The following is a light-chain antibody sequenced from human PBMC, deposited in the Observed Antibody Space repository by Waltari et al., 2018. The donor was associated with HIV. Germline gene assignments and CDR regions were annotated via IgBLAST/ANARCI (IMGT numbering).Light chain of an antibody. CDR2: EVS. Sequence: QSALTQPASVSGSTGPSITIPCTGTSSDVRRYNLVPWYQQPPGKAPTLMIYEVSKRPSVVSNRFSGSKSGNTASLTISGLQAEDEADYYCCSYAGSSTYVFGTGTKVTVL. CDR1: SSDVRRYNL. V-gene: IGLV2-23*02. CDR3: CSYAGSSTYV. J-gene: IGLJ1*01.